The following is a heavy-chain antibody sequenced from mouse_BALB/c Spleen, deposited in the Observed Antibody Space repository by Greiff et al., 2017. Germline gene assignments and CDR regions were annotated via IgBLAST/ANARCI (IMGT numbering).Heavy chain of an antibody. Sequence: EVQVVESGGGLVKPGGSLKLSCAASGFTFSSYTMSWVRQTPEKRLEWVATISSGGSYTYYPDSVKGRFTISRDNAKNTLYLQMSSLKSEDTAMYYCTREVYYAMDYWGQGTSVTVSS. CDR3: TREVYYAMDY. V-gene: IGHV5-6-4*01. J-gene: IGHJ4*01. CDR1: GFTFSSYT. CDR2: ISSGGSYT.